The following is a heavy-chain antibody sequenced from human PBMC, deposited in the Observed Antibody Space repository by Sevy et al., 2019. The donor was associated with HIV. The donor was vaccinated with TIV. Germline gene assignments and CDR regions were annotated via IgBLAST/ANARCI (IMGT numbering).Heavy chain of an antibody. V-gene: IGHV3-72*01. Sequence: GGSLRLSCAASGFTFSDSYMHWVRQAPGKGLEWVGRIGNKANSYTTESAASGKGRFTISRDDSKNSLYQQMHSLKTDDTAVYYCAGVMRRIIWWSLDSWGQGTLVTVSS. J-gene: IGHJ4*02. CDR1: GFTFSDSY. D-gene: IGHD2-8*02. CDR3: AGVMRRIIWWSLDS. CDR2: IGNKANSYTT.